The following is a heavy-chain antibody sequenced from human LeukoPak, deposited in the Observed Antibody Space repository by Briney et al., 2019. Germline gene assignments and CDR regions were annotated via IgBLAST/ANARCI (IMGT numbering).Heavy chain of an antibody. CDR3: AGYDYGDSNFDY. Sequence: SETLSLTCTVSGGSISSYSWSWIRQPPGKGLEWIGYIYYSGSTNYNPSLKSRVTISVDTSKNQFSLKLSSVTAADTAVYYCAGYDYGDSNFDYWGQGTLVTVSS. D-gene: IGHD4-17*01. CDR1: GGSISSYS. V-gene: IGHV4-59*01. J-gene: IGHJ4*02. CDR2: IYYSGST.